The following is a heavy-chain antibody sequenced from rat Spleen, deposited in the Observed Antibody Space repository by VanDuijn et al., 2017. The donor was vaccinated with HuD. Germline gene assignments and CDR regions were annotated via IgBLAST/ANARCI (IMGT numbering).Heavy chain of an antibody. CDR2: INSAGNT. CDR1: DHSITNGYR. CDR3: ARSDGTHYYLPFIY. D-gene: IGHD1-12*02. V-gene: IGHV3-3*01. Sequence: EVQLQESGPGLVKPSQSLSLTCSVTDHSITNGYRWNWIRKFPGNKLEWMGYINSAGNTLYNPSLKSRISITRDTSKNQFFLQVNSVTTGDTATYYCARSDGTHYYLPFIYWGQGTQVTVSS. J-gene: IGHJ3*01.